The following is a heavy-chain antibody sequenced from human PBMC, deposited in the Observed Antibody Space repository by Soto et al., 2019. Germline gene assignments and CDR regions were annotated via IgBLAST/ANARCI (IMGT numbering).Heavy chain of an antibody. CDR3: VGGLYYYDSRGYWGY. CDR2: ISSSSSTI. Sequence: EVQLVESGGGLVQPGGSLRLSCAASGFTFSSYSMNWVRQAPGKRLEWVSYISSSSSTIYYADSVKGRFTISRDNAKNSLYLQMNSLRDEDTAVYYCVGGLYYYDSRGYWGYWGQGTLVTVSS. V-gene: IGHV3-48*02. D-gene: IGHD3-22*01. J-gene: IGHJ4*02. CDR1: GFTFSSYS.